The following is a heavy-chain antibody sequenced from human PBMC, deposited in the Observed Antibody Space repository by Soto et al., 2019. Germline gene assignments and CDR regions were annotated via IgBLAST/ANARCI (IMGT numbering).Heavy chain of an antibody. CDR2: IYYSGST. CDR1: GGSISSGGYY. Sequence: SETLSLTCTVSGGSISSGGYYWSWIRQHPGKGLEWIGYIYYSGSTYYNPSLKSRVTISVDTSKNQFSLKLSSVTAADTAVYYCARVLEVWSGYYPNWFDPWGQGTLVTVSS. V-gene: IGHV4-31*03. CDR3: ARVLEVWSGYYPNWFDP. D-gene: IGHD3-3*01. J-gene: IGHJ5*02.